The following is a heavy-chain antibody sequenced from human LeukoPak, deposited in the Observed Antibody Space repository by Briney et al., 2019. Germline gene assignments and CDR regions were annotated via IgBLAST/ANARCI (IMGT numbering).Heavy chain of an antibody. CDR2: IREDGTEK. CDR1: GFTFSGAW. V-gene: IGHV3-7*01. Sequence: GGSLRLSCTASGFTFSGAWMTWVRQAPGKGLEWVANIREDGTEKNYVDSVKGRFTISRDNAKNSLFLQMSNLRDDDTAIYYCARHVGISFWGQGTMVTVSS. J-gene: IGHJ4*02. D-gene: IGHD7-27*01. CDR3: ARHVGISF.